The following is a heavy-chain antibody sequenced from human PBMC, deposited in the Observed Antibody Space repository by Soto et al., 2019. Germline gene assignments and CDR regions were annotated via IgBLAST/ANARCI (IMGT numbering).Heavy chain of an antibody. CDR1: GYIFTNYA. CDR2: INVGNGNI. CDR3: TSDNKGLDDY. V-gene: IGHV1-3*01. J-gene: IGHJ4*02. Sequence: ASVKVSCKASGYIFTNYAIHWVRQAPGQGLQWIGWINVGNGNIKSSQKFQGRVTFSRDTSASTAYMEVSSLTSEDTAVYYCTSDNKGLDDYWGQGTLVTVSS.